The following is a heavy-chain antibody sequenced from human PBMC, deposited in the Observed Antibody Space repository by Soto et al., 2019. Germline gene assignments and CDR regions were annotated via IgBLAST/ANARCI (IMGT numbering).Heavy chain of an antibody. CDR3: ARRQIPPPTRGAANARGGMDV. D-gene: IGHD6-13*01. CDR1: GFTFNNYG. Sequence: QVQLVESGGGVVQPGRSLRLSCAASGFTFNNYGMHWVRQAPGKGLEWLAVIWNDGSNSSYANSVKGRFTISRDNSKTARYLQTSSLSAEDTAVYYCARRQIPPPTRGAANARGGMDVWGQGTTVTVSS. J-gene: IGHJ6*02. CDR2: IWNDGSNS. V-gene: IGHV3-33*01.